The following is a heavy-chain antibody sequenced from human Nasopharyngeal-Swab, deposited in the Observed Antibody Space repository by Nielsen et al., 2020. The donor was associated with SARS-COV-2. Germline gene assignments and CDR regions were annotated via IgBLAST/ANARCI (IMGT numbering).Heavy chain of an antibody. CDR2: IWYDGSNK. D-gene: IGHD4-17*01. J-gene: IGHJ4*02. V-gene: IGHV3-33*01. CDR3: AREAGTTVTTYGGVPDY. Sequence: VRQAPGKGLEWVAVIWYDGSNKYYADSVKGRFTISRDNSKNTLYLQMNSLRAEDTAVYYCAREAGTTVTTYGGVPDYWGQGTPVTVSS.